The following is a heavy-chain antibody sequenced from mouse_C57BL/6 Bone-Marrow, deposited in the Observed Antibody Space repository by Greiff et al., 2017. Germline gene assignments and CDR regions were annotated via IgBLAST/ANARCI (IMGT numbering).Heavy chain of an antibody. J-gene: IGHJ3*01. D-gene: IGHD1-1*01. CDR3: ARWALRFAY. Sequence: QVQLQQPGAELVKPGASVKLSCKASGYTFTSYWMHWVKQRPGQGLEWIGMIHPNSGSTNYNEKFKRKATLTVDKSSSTAYMQLSSLTSEDSAVYYCARWALRFAYWGQGTLVTVSA. CDR2: IHPNSGST. CDR1: GYTFTSYW. V-gene: IGHV1-64*01.